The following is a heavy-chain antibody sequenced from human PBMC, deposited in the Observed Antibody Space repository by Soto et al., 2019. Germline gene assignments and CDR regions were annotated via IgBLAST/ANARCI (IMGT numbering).Heavy chain of an antibody. D-gene: IGHD1-1*01. CDR3: ARDINWNDGYYYYGMDV. J-gene: IGHJ6*02. CDR2: SSATGAGT. Sequence: GGSLRLSCAASGFTFSSYGMTWVRQAPGKGLEWVSFSSATGAGTYYADSVKGRFTISRDNSKNTLYLQMNSLRAEDTAVYYCARDINWNDGYYYYGMDVWGQGTTVTVSS. V-gene: IGHV3-23*01. CDR1: GFTFSSYG.